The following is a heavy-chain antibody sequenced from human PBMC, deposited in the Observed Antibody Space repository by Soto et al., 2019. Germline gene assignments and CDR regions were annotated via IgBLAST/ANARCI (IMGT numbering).Heavy chain of an antibody. Sequence: EVQLVESGGGLVKPGESLTLSCAASGFTLTDFDMNWVRQAPGKGLEWVSSISASSYYIYYADSVKGRFTISRDNAKNSLYLQMNGLRAEDTAVYYRVKGPFKNYYAGGGFCDYWGQGTLLTVSS. CDR2: ISASSYYI. V-gene: IGHV3-21*06. CDR3: VKGPFKNYYAGGGFCDY. CDR1: GFTLTDFD. D-gene: IGHD3-10*01. J-gene: IGHJ4*02.